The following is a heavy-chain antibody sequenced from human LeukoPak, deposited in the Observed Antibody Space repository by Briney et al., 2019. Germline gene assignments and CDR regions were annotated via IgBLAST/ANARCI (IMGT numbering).Heavy chain of an antibody. J-gene: IGHJ3*02. V-gene: IGHV4-59*01. D-gene: IGHD3-16*02. CDR3: ARVGASFWAFDI. CDR1: GGSISGYY. CDR2: VSYSGST. Sequence: SEALSLTCTVSGGSISGYYWTWIRQPPGKGLEYIGFVSYSGSTNDNPSLKSRVTISVDTSKNQFSLKLNSVTAADTAVYYCARVGASFWAFDIWGQGTMVTVSS.